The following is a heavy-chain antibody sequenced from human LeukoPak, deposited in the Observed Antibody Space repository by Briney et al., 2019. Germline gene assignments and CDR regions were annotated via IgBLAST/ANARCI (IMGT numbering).Heavy chain of an antibody. CDR2: INSDGSST. V-gene: IGHV3-74*01. D-gene: IGHD3-10*01. CDR3: ARVTRTGYFDY. CDR1: GFTFSIYW. J-gene: IGHJ4*02. Sequence: PGGSLRLSCAASGFTFSIYWMHWVRQAPGKGLVWVSRINSDGSSTSYADSVKGRFTISRDNAKNTLYLQMNSLRAEDTAVYYCARVTRTGYFDYWGQGTLVTVSS.